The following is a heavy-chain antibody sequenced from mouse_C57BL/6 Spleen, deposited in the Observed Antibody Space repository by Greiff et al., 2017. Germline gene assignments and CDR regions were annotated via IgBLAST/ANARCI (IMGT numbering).Heavy chain of an antibody. V-gene: IGHV14-2*01. Sequence: VQLQQSGAELVKPGASVKLSCTASGFNIKDYYMHWVKQRPEQGLEWIGRIGPGDGETKYAPKFPGKATITADTSSNTAYLQLSSLTSEDTAVYYCARGGYYEYDRAYWGQGTLVTVSA. CDR3: ARGGYYEYDRAY. J-gene: IGHJ3*01. CDR1: GFNIKDYY. D-gene: IGHD2-4*01. CDR2: IGPGDGET.